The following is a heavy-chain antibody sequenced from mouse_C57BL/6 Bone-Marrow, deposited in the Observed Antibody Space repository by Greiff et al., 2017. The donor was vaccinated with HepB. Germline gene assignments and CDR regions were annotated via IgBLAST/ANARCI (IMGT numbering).Heavy chain of an antibody. Sequence: VQLQQSGPELVKPGASVKISCKASGYAFSSSWMNWVKQRPGKGLEWIGRIYPGDGDTNYNGKFKGKATLTADKSSSTAYMQLSSLTSEDSAVYFCANGPFSYAMDYWGQGTSVTVSS. CDR2: IYPGDGDT. CDR1: GYAFSSSW. V-gene: IGHV1-82*01. J-gene: IGHJ4*01. CDR3: ANGPFSYAMDY.